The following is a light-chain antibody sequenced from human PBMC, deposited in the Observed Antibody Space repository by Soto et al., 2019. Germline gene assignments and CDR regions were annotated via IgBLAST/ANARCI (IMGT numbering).Light chain of an antibody. CDR3: QQYNNWPPKWT. Sequence: EIVMTQSPATLSVSPGERVTLSCRASQSISTNLAWYQQKPGQAPRLLIYGASTRATGMPARFSGSGSGTEFTLTISSLQSEDFAIYYCQQYNNWPPKWTFGQGTRVEIK. CDR2: GAS. J-gene: IGKJ1*01. CDR1: QSISTN. V-gene: IGKV3-15*01.